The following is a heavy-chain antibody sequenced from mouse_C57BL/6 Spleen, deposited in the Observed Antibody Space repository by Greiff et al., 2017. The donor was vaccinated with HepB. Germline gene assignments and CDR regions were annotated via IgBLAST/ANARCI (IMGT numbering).Heavy chain of an antibody. V-gene: IGHV1-54*01. CDR2: INPGSGGT. J-gene: IGHJ3*01. CDR3: ARSYGSSYRFAY. D-gene: IGHD1-1*01. CDR1: GYAFTNYL. Sequence: VMLVESGAELVRPGTSVKVSCKASGYAFTNYLIEWVKQRPGQGLEWIGVINPGSGGTNYNEKFKGKATLTADKSSSTAYMQLSSLTSEDSAVYCCARSYGSSYRFAYWGQGTLVTVSA.